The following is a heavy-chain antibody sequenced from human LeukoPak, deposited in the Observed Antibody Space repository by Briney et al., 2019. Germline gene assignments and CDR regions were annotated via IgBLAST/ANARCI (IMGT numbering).Heavy chain of an antibody. CDR3: ARDRIIVATGFDY. V-gene: IGHV1-46*01. Sequence: ASVKVSCKASGYTFTSYAMNWVRQAPGQGLEWMGIINPSGGSTSYAQKFQGRVTMTRDTSTSTVYMELSSLRSEDTAVYYCARDRIIVATGFDYWGQGTLVTVSS. CDR1: GYTFTSYA. D-gene: IGHD5-12*01. CDR2: INPSGGST. J-gene: IGHJ4*02.